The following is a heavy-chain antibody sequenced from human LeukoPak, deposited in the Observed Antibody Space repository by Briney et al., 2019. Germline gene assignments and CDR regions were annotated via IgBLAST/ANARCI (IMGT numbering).Heavy chain of an antibody. CDR1: GASISGHY. D-gene: IGHD2/OR15-2a*01. V-gene: IGHV4-59*08. Sequence: PSETLSLTCTVSGASISGHYLTWLRQPPGKGLEWIGYISHTGSTIYNPSLRSRVTMSVDVSKNQFSLNLSSVTAADTAVYYCARHDPVGHFLRGMDVWGQGTTVTVSS. J-gene: IGHJ6*02. CDR2: ISHTGST. CDR3: ARHDPVGHFLRGMDV.